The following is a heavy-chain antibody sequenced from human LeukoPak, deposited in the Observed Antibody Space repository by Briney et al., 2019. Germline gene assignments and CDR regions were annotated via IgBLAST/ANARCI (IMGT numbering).Heavy chain of an antibody. CDR3: NGVIAAAGHHFDY. Sequence: GGSLRLSCAVSGFTFSSYAMHWVRQAPSKGLEWVAVISYDGSNKYYADSVKGRFTISRDNSKNTLYLQMNSLRAEDTAVYYCNGVIAAAGHHFDYWGQGTLVTVSS. CDR2: ISYDGSNK. D-gene: IGHD6-13*01. V-gene: IGHV3-30*04. J-gene: IGHJ4*02. CDR1: GFTFSSYA.